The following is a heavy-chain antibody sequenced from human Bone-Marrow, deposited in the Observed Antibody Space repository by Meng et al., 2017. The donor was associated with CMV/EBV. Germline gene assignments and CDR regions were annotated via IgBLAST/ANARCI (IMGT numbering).Heavy chain of an antibody. Sequence: ASVKVSCKASGYTFTSYDINWVRQATGQGLGWMGWMNPNSGNTGYAQKFQGRVTMTRNTSISTAYMELSSLRSEDTAVYYCARVLRKGAYKSLTYYWGQGTLVTVSS. J-gene: IGHJ4*02. D-gene: IGHD2-21*01. CDR3: ARVLRKGAYKSLTYY. CDR2: MNPNSGNT. CDR1: GYTFTSYD. V-gene: IGHV1-8*01.